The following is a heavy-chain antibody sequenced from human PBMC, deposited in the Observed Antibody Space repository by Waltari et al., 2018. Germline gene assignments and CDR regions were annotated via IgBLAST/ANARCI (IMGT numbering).Heavy chain of an antibody. V-gene: IGHV4-34*01. J-gene: IGHJ4*02. CDR3: ARGTRTYYYDSSGYYYH. CDR2: INHSGST. Sequence: QVQLQQWGAGLLKPSETLSLTCAVYGGSFSGYYWSWIRPPPGKGLEWIGEINHSGSTNYNPSLKSRVTISVDTSKNQFSLKLSSVTAADTAVYYCARGTRTYYYDSSGYYYHWGQGTLVTVSS. D-gene: IGHD3-22*01. CDR1: GGSFSGYY.